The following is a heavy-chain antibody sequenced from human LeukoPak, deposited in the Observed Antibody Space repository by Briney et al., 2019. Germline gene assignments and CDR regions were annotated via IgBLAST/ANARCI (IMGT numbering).Heavy chain of an antibody. CDR2: IRYDGSFQ. J-gene: IGHJ4*02. CDR3: ATSTWFGSRFEY. D-gene: IGHD3-10*01. V-gene: IGHV3-30*02. Sequence: PGGSLRLSCAASGFTFSNYGMHWVRQAPGKGLEWATFIRYDGSFQFYADSVKGRFAISRDNSKNTGYLQMNRLRTEDTAVYYCATSTWFGSRFEYWGQGTLVTVS. CDR1: GFTFSNYG.